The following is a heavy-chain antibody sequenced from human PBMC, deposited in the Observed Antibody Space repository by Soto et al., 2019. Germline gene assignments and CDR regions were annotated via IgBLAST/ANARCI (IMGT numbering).Heavy chain of an antibody. J-gene: IGHJ4*02. Sequence: QVQLVESGGGLVKPGGSLRLSCAGAGFIFRDYFMTWIRQSPGKGLEWVADINISGRMTHYADSVKGRFTMSSDNDKKSLYLQIDSLRVGDTAVYYCARLGVASHHFDHWGQGTLVTVSS. CDR3: ARLGVASHHFDH. CDR2: INISGRMT. CDR1: GFIFRDYF. V-gene: IGHV3-11*01. D-gene: IGHD2-15*01.